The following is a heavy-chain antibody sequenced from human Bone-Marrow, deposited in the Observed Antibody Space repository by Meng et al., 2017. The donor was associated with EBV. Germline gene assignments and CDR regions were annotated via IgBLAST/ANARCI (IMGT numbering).Heavy chain of an antibody. CDR2: INNDGSDM. J-gene: IGHJ3*02. CDR3: SRGGFDHAFDI. CDR1: EFTLSNYW. V-gene: IGHV3-74*01. Sequence: GCGGACVWAGGSWGLPCRAPEFTLSNYWMHWVRQAPGKGLVWVSRINNDGSDMIFADSVRGRFTVSRDNAKNTLYLQMNSLRAEDTAVYYCSRGGFDHAFDIWGPGTMVTVSS.